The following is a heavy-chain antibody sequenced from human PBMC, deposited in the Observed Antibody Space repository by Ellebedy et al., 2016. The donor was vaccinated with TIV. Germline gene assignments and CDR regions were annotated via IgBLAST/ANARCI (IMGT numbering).Heavy chain of an antibody. V-gene: IGHV4-34*01. J-gene: IGHJ5*02. D-gene: IGHD5-12*01. CDR3: ARGVRWGIVATIDWFDP. Sequence: SETLSLTXAVYGGSFSGYYWSWIRQPPGKGLEWIGEINHSGSTNYNPSLKSRVTISVDTSKNQFSLKLSSVTAADTAVYYCARGVRWGIVATIDWFDPWGQGTLVTVSS. CDR2: INHSGST. CDR1: GGSFSGYY.